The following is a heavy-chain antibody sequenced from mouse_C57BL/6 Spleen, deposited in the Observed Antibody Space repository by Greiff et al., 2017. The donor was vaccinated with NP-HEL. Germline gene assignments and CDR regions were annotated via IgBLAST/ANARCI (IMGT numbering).Heavy chain of an antibody. CDR2: INPSNGGT. D-gene: IGHD2-1*01. Sequence: VQLQQSGTELVKPGASVKLSCKASGYTFTSYWMHWVKQRPGQGLEWIGNINPSNGGTNYNEKFKSKATLTVDKSSSTAYMQLSSLTSEDSAVYYGASSYGNYGDWYFDVWGTRTTVTVSS. CDR3: ASSYGNYGDWYFDV. J-gene: IGHJ1*03. V-gene: IGHV1-53*01. CDR1: GYTFTSYW.